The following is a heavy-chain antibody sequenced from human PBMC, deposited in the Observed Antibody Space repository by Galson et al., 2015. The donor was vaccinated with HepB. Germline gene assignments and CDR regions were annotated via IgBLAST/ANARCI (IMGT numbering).Heavy chain of an antibody. CDR1: GGSISSYY. D-gene: IGHD2-15*01. Sequence: SETLSLTCTVSGGSISSYYWSWIRQPPWKGLEWIGYIYYSGSTNYNPSLKGRVTISVDTSKNQFSLKLSSVTAADTAVYYCARDRKKRSWSTSYYYYGMDVWGQGTTVTVSS. CDR3: ARDRKKRSWSTSYYYYGMDV. J-gene: IGHJ6*02. CDR2: IYYSGST. V-gene: IGHV4-59*01.